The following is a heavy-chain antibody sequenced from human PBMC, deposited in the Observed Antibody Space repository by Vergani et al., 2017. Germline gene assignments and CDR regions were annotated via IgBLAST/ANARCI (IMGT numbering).Heavy chain of an antibody. Sequence: QVQLVESGGGVVQPGRSLRLSCAASGFTFSSYGMHWVRQAPGKGLEWVAVIWYDGSNKYYADSVKGRFTISRDNSKNTLYLQMNSLRAEDTAVYYCAREGMEEGTDYWGQGTLVTVSS. D-gene: IGHD1-1*01. CDR1: GFTFSSYG. CDR3: AREGMEEGTDY. CDR2: IWYDGSNK. V-gene: IGHV3-33*08. J-gene: IGHJ4*02.